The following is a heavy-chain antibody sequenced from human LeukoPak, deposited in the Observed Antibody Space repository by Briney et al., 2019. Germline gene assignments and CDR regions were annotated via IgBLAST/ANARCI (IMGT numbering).Heavy chain of an antibody. D-gene: IGHD3-10*01. V-gene: IGHV3-48*03. J-gene: IGHJ3*02. CDR1: GFTFSSYE. CDR3: ARTGSSQDAFDI. CDR2: ISSSGSTI. Sequence: GGSLRLSXAASGFTFSSYEMNWVRQAPGKGLEWASYISSSGSTIYYADSVKGRFTISRDNAKNSLYLQMNSLRAEDTAVYYCARTGSSQDAFDIWGQGTMVTVSS.